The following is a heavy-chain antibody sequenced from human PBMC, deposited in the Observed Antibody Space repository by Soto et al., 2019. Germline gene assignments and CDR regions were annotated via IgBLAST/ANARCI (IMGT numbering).Heavy chain of an antibody. CDR3: ARDLPPVDY. Sequence: QIQLVQSGAEVKKPGASVKVSCKASGYTFSSYHITWVRQAPGQGLEWMGWISAYNGNTNYAQNHQGRVTMTTDPSTSTAYMDLRSLRSDDTAVYYCARDLPPVDYWGQGTLVTVSS. V-gene: IGHV1-18*01. J-gene: IGHJ4*02. CDR2: ISAYNGNT. CDR1: GYTFSSYH.